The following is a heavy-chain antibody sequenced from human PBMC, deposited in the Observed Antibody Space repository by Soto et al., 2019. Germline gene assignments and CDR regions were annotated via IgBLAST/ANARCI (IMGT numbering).Heavy chain of an antibody. D-gene: IGHD3-16*01. CDR2: ISGSGGST. CDR3: AKDPIEGWGSSHHYYYGMDV. V-gene: IGHV3-23*01. Sequence: EVQLLESGGGLVQPGGSLRLSCAASGFTFSSYAMSWVRQAPGKGLEWVSAISGSGGSTYYADSVKGRFTISRDNSKNTLYLQMNSLRAEDTAVYYCAKDPIEGWGSSHHYYYGMDVWGQGTTVTVSS. CDR1: GFTFSSYA. J-gene: IGHJ6*02.